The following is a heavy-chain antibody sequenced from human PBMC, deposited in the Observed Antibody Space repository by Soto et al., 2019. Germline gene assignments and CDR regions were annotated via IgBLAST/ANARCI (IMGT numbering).Heavy chain of an antibody. CDR3: ARGGTTVVTPIDY. J-gene: IGHJ4*02. CDR1: GFTFSSYD. D-gene: IGHD4-17*01. Sequence: EVQLVESGGGLVQPGGSLRLSCAASGFTFSSYDMYWARQATGKGLEWVSTIGTAGDTYYPGSVKGRFTISREIAKNSLYLQMNSLRAEDTAVYYCARGGTTVVTPIDYWGQGTLVTVSS. CDR2: IGTAGDT. V-gene: IGHV3-13*01.